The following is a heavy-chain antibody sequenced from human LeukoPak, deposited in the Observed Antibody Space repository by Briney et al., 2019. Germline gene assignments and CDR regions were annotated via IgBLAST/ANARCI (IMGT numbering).Heavy chain of an antibody. J-gene: IGHJ4*02. D-gene: IGHD6-19*01. V-gene: IGHV4-34*01. CDR2: INHSGST. CDR1: GGSFSGYY. CDR3: ARGGIAVAEGDFDY. Sequence: SETLSLTCAVYGGSFSGYYWSWIRQPPGKGLEXXGEINHSGSTNYNPSLKSRVTISVDTSKNQFSLKLSSVTAADTAVYYCARGGIAVAEGDFDYWGQGTLVTVSS.